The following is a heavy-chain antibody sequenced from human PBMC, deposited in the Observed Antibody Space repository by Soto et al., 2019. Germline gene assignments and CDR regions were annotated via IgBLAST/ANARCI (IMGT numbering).Heavy chain of an antibody. Sequence: GGSLRLSCAASGFNFSSYGMHWVRQAPGKGLEWVAVIWYDGSNKYYADSVKGRFTISRDNSKNTLYLQMNSLRAEDTAVYYCARDLRITIFCLDYWGQGTLVTVSS. V-gene: IGHV3-33*01. CDR2: IWYDGSNK. CDR1: GFNFSSYG. J-gene: IGHJ4*02. CDR3: ARDLRITIFCLDY. D-gene: IGHD3-9*01.